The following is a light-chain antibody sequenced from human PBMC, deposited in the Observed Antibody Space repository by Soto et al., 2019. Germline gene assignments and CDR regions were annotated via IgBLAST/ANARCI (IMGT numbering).Light chain of an antibody. Sequence: IVLTQSPPSLSLSPGKRATLSCRASQSVSSYLAWYQQKPGQAPRLLIYDASNRATGIPDRFSGSGSGTDFTLTISRLEPEDFAVYYCQQYGRSGTFGQGSKVDVK. CDR3: QQYGRSGT. J-gene: IGKJ1*01. CDR1: QSVSSY. CDR2: DAS. V-gene: IGKV3-20*01.